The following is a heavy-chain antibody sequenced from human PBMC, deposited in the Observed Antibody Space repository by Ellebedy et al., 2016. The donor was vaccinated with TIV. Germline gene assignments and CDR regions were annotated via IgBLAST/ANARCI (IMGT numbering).Heavy chain of an antibody. J-gene: IGHJ3*01. D-gene: IGHD4-23*01. CDR2: ISGSGGNT. CDR1: GLTFSSHA. Sequence: GESLKISCAASGLTFSSHAMSWVRQAPGKGLEWVSSISGSGGNTYYADSVKGRFTISRDNSKNTLYLQMNSLRAEDTAIYFCARDPVGVGPAFDVWGQGTMVTVSS. V-gene: IGHV3-23*01. CDR3: ARDPVGVGPAFDV.